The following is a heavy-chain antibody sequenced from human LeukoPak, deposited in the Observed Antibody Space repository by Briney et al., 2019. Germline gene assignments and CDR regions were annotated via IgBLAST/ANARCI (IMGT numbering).Heavy chain of an antibody. D-gene: IGHD2-15*01. CDR1: GLTFSSHW. CDR2: ITNDGSST. CDR3: AKTHRYCSGGTCYLFDY. V-gene: IGHV3-74*01. J-gene: IGHJ4*02. Sequence: GGSLRLSCAASGLTFSSHWMHWVRQAPGKGLVWVSRITNDGSSTTYADSVKGRFTISRDNSENTLYLQMNSLRAEDTAVYYCAKTHRYCSGGTCYLFDYWGQGTLVTVSS.